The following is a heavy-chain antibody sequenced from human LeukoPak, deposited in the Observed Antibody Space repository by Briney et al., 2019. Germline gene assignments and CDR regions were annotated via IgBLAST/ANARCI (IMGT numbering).Heavy chain of an antibody. D-gene: IGHD4-17*01. V-gene: IGHV3-15*01. CDR1: GFNFNNFN. Sequence: GGSLRLSCVASGFNFNNFNMNWVRQAPGKGREGVGRFKSKTDGWTTDYAGPVNGGLTMSIDDAESALHRQMNRVKTEGPALYYRNADLRGDYAPSLASWGQGTLVTVSS. J-gene: IGHJ4*02. CDR2: FKSKTDGWTT. CDR3: NADLRGDYAPSLAS.